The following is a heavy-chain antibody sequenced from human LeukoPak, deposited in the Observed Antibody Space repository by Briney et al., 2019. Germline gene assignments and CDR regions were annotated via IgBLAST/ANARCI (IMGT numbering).Heavy chain of an antibody. CDR3: ARDPGGRNWFDP. CDR2: IYYSGST. D-gene: IGHD3-10*01. J-gene: IGHJ5*02. CDR1: GGSISSGGYY. Sequence: PSQTLSLTCTVSGGSISSGGYYWSWLRQHKGKGLEWIGYIYYSGSTYYNPSLKSRITISVDTSKNQFSLKLSSVTAADTAVYYCARDPGGRNWFDPWGQGALVTVSA. V-gene: IGHV4-31*03.